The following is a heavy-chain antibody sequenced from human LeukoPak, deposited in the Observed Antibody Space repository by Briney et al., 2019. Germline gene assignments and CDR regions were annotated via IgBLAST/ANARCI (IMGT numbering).Heavy chain of an antibody. D-gene: IGHD2-15*01. CDR3: ARLGYCSGVRCYRLDF. CDR2: IYPGDSDT. Sequence: GESLQISCKGSGYFFTSYSIAWVRPMTGKGLEWMGIIYPGDSDTRYRPSFQGQVTISDDKSISTTYLQWSSLRASDTAMYYCARLGYCSGVRCYRLDFWGQGTLVTVSS. CDR1: GYFFTSYS. V-gene: IGHV5-51*01. J-gene: IGHJ4*02.